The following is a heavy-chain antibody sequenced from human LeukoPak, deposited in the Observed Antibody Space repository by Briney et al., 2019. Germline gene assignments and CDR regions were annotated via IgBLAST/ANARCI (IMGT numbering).Heavy chain of an antibody. Sequence: GSLRLSCAASGFTFSDYYMSWIRQPPGKGLEWIGEINHSGSTNYNPSLKSRVTISVDTSKNQFSLKLSSVTAADTAVYYCARGTISSSWYYYYYYGMDVWGQGTTVTVSS. CDR2: INHSGST. CDR1: GFTFSDYY. CDR3: ARGTISSSWYYYYYYGMDV. J-gene: IGHJ6*02. D-gene: IGHD6-13*01. V-gene: IGHV4-34*01.